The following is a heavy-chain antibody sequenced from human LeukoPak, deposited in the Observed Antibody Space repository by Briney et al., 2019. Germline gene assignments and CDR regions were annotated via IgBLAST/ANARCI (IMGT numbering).Heavy chain of an antibody. CDR2: IFTSGST. Sequence: SETLSLTCTVSGGSISSGYYYWSWIRQPAGRGLEWIGRIFTSGSTNYNPSFKSRVTISVDTSKNQFSLKLSSVTAADTAVYYCARGYSGSYTPAYFDYWGQGTLVTVSS. CDR1: GGSISSGYYY. J-gene: IGHJ4*02. V-gene: IGHV4-61*02. D-gene: IGHD3-10*01. CDR3: ARGYSGSYTPAYFDY.